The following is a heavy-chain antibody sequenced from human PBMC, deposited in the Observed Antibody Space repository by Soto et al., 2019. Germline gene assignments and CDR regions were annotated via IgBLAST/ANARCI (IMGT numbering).Heavy chain of an antibody. J-gene: IGHJ6*02. D-gene: IGHD3-9*01. Sequence: GASVKVSCKASGGTFSSYAISWVRQAPGQGLEWMGGIIPIFGTANYAQKFQGRVTITADESTSTAYMELSSLRSEDTAVYYCARGAVLTGYYGYYYGMDVWGQGTTVTVSS. V-gene: IGHV1-69*13. CDR1: GGTFSSYA. CDR3: ARGAVLTGYYGYYYGMDV. CDR2: IIPIFGTA.